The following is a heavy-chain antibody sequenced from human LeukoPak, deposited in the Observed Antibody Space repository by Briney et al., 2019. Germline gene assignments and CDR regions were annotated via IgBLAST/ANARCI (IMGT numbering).Heavy chain of an antibody. V-gene: IGHV4-59*01. CDR3: ARVRLGEGYGMDV. J-gene: IGHJ6*02. CDR1: GDSINNYY. CDR2: IFYSGGT. D-gene: IGHD4-11*01. Sequence: SETLSLTCTVSGDSINNYYWSWIRQPPGKGLEWIGYIFYSGGTKYNPSLKSRVAISIAMSKNQFSLNLNSVTAADTAVYYCARVRLGEGYGMDVWGQGTTVTVSS.